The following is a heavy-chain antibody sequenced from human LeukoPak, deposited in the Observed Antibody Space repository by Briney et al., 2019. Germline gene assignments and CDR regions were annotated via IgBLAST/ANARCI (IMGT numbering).Heavy chain of an antibody. V-gene: IGHV3-9*01. Sequence: PGRSLRLSCAASGFTFDDYAMHWVRQAPGKGLEWVSGISWNSNSIGYADSVKGRFTISRDNARNSVHLQMNSLRAEDTALYYCARGIYYVDAFDIWGQGTMVTLS. D-gene: IGHD3-22*01. CDR1: GFTFDDYA. J-gene: IGHJ3*02. CDR3: ARGIYYVDAFDI. CDR2: ISWNSNSI.